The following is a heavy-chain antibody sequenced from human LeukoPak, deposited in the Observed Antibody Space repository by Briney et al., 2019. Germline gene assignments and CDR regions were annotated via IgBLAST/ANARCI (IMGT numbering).Heavy chain of an antibody. Sequence: SETLSLTCFVSGGSITTNYWNWLRQSPGKGLEWIGHYHYSGSNNYNPSLESRVTISIDTSKRQFSLKLNSVTAADTAVYYCARGGSFDTWGQGMLVTVSS. J-gene: IGHJ4*02. CDR2: YHYSGSN. D-gene: IGHD3-16*01. V-gene: IGHV4-59*01. CDR3: ARGGSFDT. CDR1: GGSITTNY.